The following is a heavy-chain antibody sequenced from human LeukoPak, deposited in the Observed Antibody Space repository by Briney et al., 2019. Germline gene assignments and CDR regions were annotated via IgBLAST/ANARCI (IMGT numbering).Heavy chain of an antibody. Sequence: GGSLRLSCAASGFTFSSYGMHWVRQAPGKGLEWVSAISGSGGSTYYADSVKGRFTNSRDNSKNTLYLQMNSLRAEDTAVYYCAKDIGGSGSSLGMDVWGQGTTVTVSS. CDR1: GFTFSSYG. V-gene: IGHV3-23*01. D-gene: IGHD3-10*01. CDR3: AKDIGGSGSSLGMDV. CDR2: ISGSGGST. J-gene: IGHJ6*02.